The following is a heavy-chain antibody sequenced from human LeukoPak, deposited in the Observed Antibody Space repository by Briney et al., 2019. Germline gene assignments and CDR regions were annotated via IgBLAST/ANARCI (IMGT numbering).Heavy chain of an antibody. Sequence: GGSLRLSCAASGFTFSSYGMHWVRQAPGKGLEWGALISNEGINTYYADSVKGRFTIPRDTSKKTLSLQMSSLRAEDTAVYYCAKHSAIYCSSTSCHGGFDYWGQGTLVTVSS. V-gene: IGHV3-30*18. CDR1: GFTFSSYG. J-gene: IGHJ4*02. CDR2: ISNEGINT. CDR3: AKHSAIYCSSTSCHGGFDY. D-gene: IGHD2-2*01.